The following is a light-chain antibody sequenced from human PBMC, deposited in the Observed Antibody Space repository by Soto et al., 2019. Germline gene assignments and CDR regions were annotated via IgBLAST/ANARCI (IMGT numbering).Light chain of an antibody. CDR1: QSISRT. J-gene: IGKJ1*01. V-gene: IGKV1-5*01. Sequence: DIQMTQSPHTLSASVGDRVTITCRASQSISRTLAWYQQKPGKAPKLLIFEASTLESGVPSRFSGSGSGTEFTLTVSSLQPDDFATYYCQQYNLFSTFCQGTNVDIK. CDR3: QQYNLFST. CDR2: EAS.